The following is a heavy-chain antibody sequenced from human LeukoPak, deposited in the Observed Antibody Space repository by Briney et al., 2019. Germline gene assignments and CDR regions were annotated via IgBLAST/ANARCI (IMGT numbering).Heavy chain of an antibody. Sequence: SETLSLTCAVYGGSFSGYYWSWIRQPPGKGLEWIGEINHSGSTNYNASLKSQVSISIDTSKNQFSLRLTSVTAADTAVYYCARGRARLAWFDPWGQGTLVTVSS. D-gene: IGHD6-19*01. CDR2: INHSGST. CDR1: GGSFSGYY. CDR3: ARGRARLAWFDP. V-gene: IGHV4-34*01. J-gene: IGHJ5*02.